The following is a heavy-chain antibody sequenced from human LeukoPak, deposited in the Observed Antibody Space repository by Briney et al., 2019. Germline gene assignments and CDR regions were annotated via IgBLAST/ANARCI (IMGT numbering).Heavy chain of an antibody. D-gene: IGHD4-17*01. CDR3: ARVSYGDSGYFDY. Sequence: GGSLRLSCAASGFSFSICAMSWVRQAPGKGLEWVSGISGSGDTTDYADSVKGRFTISRDNAKNSLYLQMNSLRAEDTAVYYCARVSYGDSGYFDYWGQGTLVTVSS. V-gene: IGHV3-23*01. CDR2: ISGSGDTT. J-gene: IGHJ4*02. CDR1: GFSFSICA.